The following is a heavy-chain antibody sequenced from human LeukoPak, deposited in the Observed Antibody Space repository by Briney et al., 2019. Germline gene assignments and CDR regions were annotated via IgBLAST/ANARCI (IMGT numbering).Heavy chain of an antibody. CDR1: GFTFSSYS. V-gene: IGHV3-21*01. CDR2: ISSSSSYI. D-gene: IGHD4-17*01. Sequence: PGGSLRLSRAASGFTFSSYSMNWVRQAPGKGLEWVSSISSSSSYIYYADSVKGRFTISRDNAKNSLYLQMNSLRAEDTAVYYCAREGHPTRGSTTVTTSSLFYWGQGTLVTVSS. J-gene: IGHJ4*02. CDR3: AREGHPTRGSTTVTTSSLFY.